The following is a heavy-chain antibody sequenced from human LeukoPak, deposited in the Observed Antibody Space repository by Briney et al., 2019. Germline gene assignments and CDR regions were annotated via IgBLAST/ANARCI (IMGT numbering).Heavy chain of an antibody. Sequence: PSETLSLTCTVSGGSISSGGYYWSWIRQPPGKGLEWIGYIYHSGSTYYNPSLKSRVTISVDRSKNQFSLKLSSVTAADTAVYYCARDLGIVGARGSWFDPWGQGTLVTVSS. V-gene: IGHV4-30-2*01. CDR1: GGSISSGGYY. CDR3: ARDLGIVGARGSWFDP. D-gene: IGHD1-26*01. CDR2: IYHSGST. J-gene: IGHJ5*02.